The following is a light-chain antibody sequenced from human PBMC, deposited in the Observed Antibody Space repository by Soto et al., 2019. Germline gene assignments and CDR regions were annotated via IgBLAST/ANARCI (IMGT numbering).Light chain of an antibody. Sequence: EIVLTQSPGTLSVSPGERATLSCRASQSVSSKLAWYQQKPGQAPRLLFYGASTGATGIPARFSGSGSETEVTPSLRGLQSEDFAVYYCQQYNNWPGTFGQGTKVEIK. CDR2: GAS. J-gene: IGKJ1*01. CDR1: QSVSSK. V-gene: IGKV3-15*01. CDR3: QQYNNWPGT.